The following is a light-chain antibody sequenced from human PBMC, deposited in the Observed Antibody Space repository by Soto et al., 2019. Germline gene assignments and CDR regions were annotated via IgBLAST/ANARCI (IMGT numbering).Light chain of an antibody. CDR3: QQYGSSPMT. CDR2: AAS. CDR1: QDIGNS. Sequence: DIQMTQSPSSLSASVGDRVTITCQASQDIGNSLNWYQQKPGKAPKLLLSAASNLETGGPSRFSGSGSGTDFTLTISRLEPEDFAVYYCQQYGSSPMTFGQGTRLEI. V-gene: IGKV1-33*01. J-gene: IGKJ5*01.